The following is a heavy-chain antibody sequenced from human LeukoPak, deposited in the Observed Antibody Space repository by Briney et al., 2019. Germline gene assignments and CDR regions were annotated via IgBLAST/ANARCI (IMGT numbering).Heavy chain of an antibody. J-gene: IGHJ4*02. Sequence: GGSLRLSCVASGFPFKGYWMTWVRQSPGKGLDWVANIKPDGSETNYLDSVKGRFTISRDNARGSLFLEMNNLRVDDTAVYYCARDGGELWPLDEWGQGILVTVSS. CDR1: GFPFKGYW. CDR2: IKPDGSET. V-gene: IGHV3-7*01. CDR3: ARDGGELWPLDE. D-gene: IGHD3-10*01.